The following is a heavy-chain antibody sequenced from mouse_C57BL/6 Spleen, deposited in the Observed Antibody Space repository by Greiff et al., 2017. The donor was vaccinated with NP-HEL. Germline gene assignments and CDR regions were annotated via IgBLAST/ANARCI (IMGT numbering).Heavy chain of an antibody. Sequence: EVQLQQSGPVLVKPGASVKMSCKASGYTFTDYYMNWVKQSHGKSLEWIGVINPYNGGTSYNQKFKGKATLTVDKSSSTAYMELNSLTSEDSAVYACARSGLQGGFAYWGQGTLVTVSA. CDR2: INPYNGGT. D-gene: IGHD3-1*01. CDR1: GYTFTDYY. J-gene: IGHJ3*01. V-gene: IGHV1-19*01. CDR3: ARSGLQGGFAY.